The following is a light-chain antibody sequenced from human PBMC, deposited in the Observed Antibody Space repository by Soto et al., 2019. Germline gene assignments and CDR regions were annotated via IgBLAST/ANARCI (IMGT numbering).Light chain of an antibody. V-gene: IGKV3-20*01. CDR3: QQYGRSPFT. CDR2: GAS. Sequence: EIVLTQSPGTLSLSPGERATLSCRASQSVSSGYLAWYQQKPGQAPRLLIYGASSRATGIPGRFSGSGSGTDFTLTISRLEPEDFAVYYCQQYGRSPFTFGPGTKVDIK. CDR1: QSVSSGY. J-gene: IGKJ3*01.